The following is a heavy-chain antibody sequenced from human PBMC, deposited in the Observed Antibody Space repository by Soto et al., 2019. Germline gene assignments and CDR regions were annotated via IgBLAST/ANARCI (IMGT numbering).Heavy chain of an antibody. V-gene: IGHV2-70*11. CDR2: IDWDDDK. J-gene: IGHJ6*03. CDR3: ARIRNDSSSPCLGYYYYYIAV. CDR1: GFSLSTSGMC. D-gene: IGHD3-22*01. Sequence: SGPTLVNPTQTRTLTCTFSGFSLSTSGMCVSWIRQPPGKAVEGLARIDWDDDKYYSTSLKTRLTISKETSKNQEVLTMTNMDPVDTATYYCARIRNDSSSPCLGYYYYYIAVWGKGTTVTVSS.